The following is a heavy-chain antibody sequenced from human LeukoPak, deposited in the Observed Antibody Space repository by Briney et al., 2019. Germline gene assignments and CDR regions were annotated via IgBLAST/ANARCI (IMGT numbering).Heavy chain of an antibody. Sequence: ASVKVSCKASGYTFTSYDINWVRQAPGQGLEWMAWMNPNSGNTGYAQKFQGRVTMTRDTSTSTVYMELSDLRSEDTAVYYCARDSTSITMVRGVNGGYDYWGQGTLVTVSS. CDR1: GYTFTSYD. CDR2: MNPNSGNT. J-gene: IGHJ4*02. V-gene: IGHV1-8*01. D-gene: IGHD3-10*01. CDR3: ARDSTSITMVRGVNGGYDY.